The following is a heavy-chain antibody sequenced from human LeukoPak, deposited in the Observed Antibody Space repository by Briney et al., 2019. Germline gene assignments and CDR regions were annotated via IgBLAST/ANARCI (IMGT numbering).Heavy chain of an antibody. V-gene: IGHV4-61*01. CDR2: IYYSGST. CDR1: GYSISTGYY. Sequence: SETLSLTCTASGYSISTGYYWSWIRQPPGKGLEWIGYIYYSGSTNYDPSLKSRVIISVGTSKNQSSLKLSSVTAADTAVYYCARGDIQFDFWGQGTLVTVSS. CDR3: ARGDIQFDF. J-gene: IGHJ4*02.